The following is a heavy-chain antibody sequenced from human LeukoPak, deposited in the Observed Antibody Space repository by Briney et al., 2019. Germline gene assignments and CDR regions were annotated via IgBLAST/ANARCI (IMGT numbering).Heavy chain of an antibody. J-gene: IGHJ5*02. Sequence: PSETLSLTCTVSGGSISSYYWSWIRQPAGKGLEWIGRIYTSGSTNYNPSLKSRVTISVDTSKNQFSLKLSSVTAADTAVYYCARDGLVTFGGVIVIGALNPWGQGTLVTVSS. V-gene: IGHV4-4*07. CDR2: IYTSGST. CDR3: ARDGLVTFGGVIVIGALNP. CDR1: GGSISSYY. D-gene: IGHD3-16*02.